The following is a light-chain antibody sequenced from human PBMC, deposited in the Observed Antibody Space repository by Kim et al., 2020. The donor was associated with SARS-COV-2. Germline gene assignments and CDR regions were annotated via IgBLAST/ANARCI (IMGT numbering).Light chain of an antibody. J-gene: IGKJ1*01. CDR1: QSISDS. CDR3: QKYNSYSPT. CDR2: GAS. V-gene: IGKV1-5*01. Sequence: GDRVTSTCRASQSISDSLAWDQQTPWKAPKRLIYGASTLESGVPSRFSGSGSGTEFTLTISSLQPDDFATYYCQKYNSYSPTFGQGTKVDIK.